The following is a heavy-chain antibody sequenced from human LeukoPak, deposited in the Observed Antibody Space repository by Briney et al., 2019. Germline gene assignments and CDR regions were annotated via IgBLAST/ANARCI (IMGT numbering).Heavy chain of an antibody. V-gene: IGHV4-34*01. D-gene: IGHD3-10*01. CDR2: INHSGST. Sequence: SETLSLTCAVYGGSFSGYYWSWIRQPPGKGLEWIGEINHSGSTNYNPSLKSRVIISVDTSKNQFSLKLSSVTAADTAVYYCARGTGGSGSSGIDYWGQGTLVTVSS. J-gene: IGHJ4*02. CDR1: GGSFSGYY. CDR3: ARGTGGSGSSGIDY.